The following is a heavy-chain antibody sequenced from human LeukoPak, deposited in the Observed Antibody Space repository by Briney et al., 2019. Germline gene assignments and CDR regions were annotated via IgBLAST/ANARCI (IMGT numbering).Heavy chain of an antibody. CDR1: GRSISSYY. Sequence: PSETLSLTCTVSGRSISSYYWSWIRQPPGKGLEWIGYIYYTGSTNYNPSLKSRVTISVDTSKNQFSLKLSSVTAADTAVYCCARTQEAGYSSGWYDSYYYYYMDVWGKGTTVTISS. CDR3: ARTQEAGYSSGWYDSYYYYYMDV. J-gene: IGHJ6*03. D-gene: IGHD6-19*01. CDR2: IYYTGST. V-gene: IGHV4-59*01.